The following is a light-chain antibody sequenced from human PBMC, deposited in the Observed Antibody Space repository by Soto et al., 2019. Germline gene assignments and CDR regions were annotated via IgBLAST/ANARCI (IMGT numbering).Light chain of an antibody. V-gene: IGKV4-1*01. Sequence: DLVMTQSPASLAVSLCERATINFKSNQTVLYSHSSKNYLAWYQQKPGQPPILLISWASTRKSGVPDRFSGSGSGTDFTLTISSLQSEDVAVYYCQQYYDTPLTFGGGTKVDIK. CDR1: QTVLYSHSSKNY. CDR3: QQYYDTPLT. CDR2: WAS. J-gene: IGKJ4*01.